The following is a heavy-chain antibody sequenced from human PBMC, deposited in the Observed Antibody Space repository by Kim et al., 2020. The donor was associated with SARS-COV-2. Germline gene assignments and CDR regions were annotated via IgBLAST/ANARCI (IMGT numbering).Heavy chain of an antibody. V-gene: IGHV7-4-1*02. CDR1: GYTFIGYS. CDR2: IDTTTGNP. J-gene: IGHJ4*02. CDR3: ARDARVIHFEH. Sequence: ASVKVSCKASGYTFIGYSINWVRQAPGQGLEWLGWIDTTTGNPTYAQGFAGRFVFALDTSVSTTYLQISSLKPDDTVIYFCARDARVIHFEHLGQGTLI.